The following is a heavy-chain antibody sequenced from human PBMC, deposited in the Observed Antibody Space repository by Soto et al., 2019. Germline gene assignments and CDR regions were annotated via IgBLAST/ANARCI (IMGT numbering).Heavy chain of an antibody. Sequence: NASGSTLTRCDVYGVREAPGQVPEWMGIINPSGGITNDAQKFQGHVTISADKSTSTAYLQWSSLKASDTAMYYCAIFRPLRTTDHYWGQGTLVTVSS. V-gene: IGHV1-46*01. CDR1: GSTLTRCD. J-gene: IGHJ4*02. D-gene: IGHD4-4*01. CDR2: INPSGGIT. CDR3: AIFRPLRTTDHY.